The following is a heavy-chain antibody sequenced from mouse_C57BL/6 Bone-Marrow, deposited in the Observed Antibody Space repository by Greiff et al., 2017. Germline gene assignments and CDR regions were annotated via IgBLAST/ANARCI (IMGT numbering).Heavy chain of an antibody. J-gene: IGHJ3*01. Sequence: EVHLVESGPELVKPGASVKIPCKASGYTFTDYNMDWVKQSHGKSLEWIGDINPNNGGTIYNQKFKGKATLTVDKSSSTAYMELRSLTSEDTAVYYCARPLYDYDGGPWFAYWGQGTLVTVSA. CDR1: GYTFTDYN. CDR2: INPNNGGT. V-gene: IGHV1-18*01. CDR3: ARPLYDYDGGPWFAY. D-gene: IGHD2-4*01.